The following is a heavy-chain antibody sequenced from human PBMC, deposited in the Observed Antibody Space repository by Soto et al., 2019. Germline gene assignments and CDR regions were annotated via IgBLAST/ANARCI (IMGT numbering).Heavy chain of an antibody. CDR1: GYPVTAYY. J-gene: IGHJ3*02. D-gene: IGHD3-3*01. V-gene: IGHV1-2*02. Sequence: QLHLVQSGAVVKKPGASVTVSCSASGYPVTAYYMHWVRQAPGRGLEWMGGINPATGAAKYTQTFQGRVTMTRDTSTSTVFRELSGLTSEDTAGFYCARGVGVGVAGSAAFDMWGQGTLVTVSS. CDR3: ARGVGVGVAGSAAFDM. CDR2: INPATGAA.